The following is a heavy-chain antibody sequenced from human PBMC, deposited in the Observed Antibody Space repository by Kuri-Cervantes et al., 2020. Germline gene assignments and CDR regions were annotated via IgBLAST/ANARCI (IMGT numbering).Heavy chain of an antibody. J-gene: IGHJ4*02. CDR1: GYTFTSYY. Sequence: ASVKVSCKASGYTFTSYYMHWVRQAPGQGLEWMGIINPSGGSTSYAQKFQGRVTMTRDTSTSTVCMELSSLRSEDTAVYYCARPDVDTASGFTGGRFDYWGQGTLVTVSS. D-gene: IGHD5-18*01. CDR3: ARPDVDTASGFTGGRFDY. V-gene: IGHV1-46*01. CDR2: INPSGGST.